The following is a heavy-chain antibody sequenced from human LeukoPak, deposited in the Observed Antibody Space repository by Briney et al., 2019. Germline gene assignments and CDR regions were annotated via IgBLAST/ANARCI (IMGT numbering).Heavy chain of an antibody. CDR3: ARARGDYYFDY. V-gene: IGHV3-7*04. CDR1: GFIFSSYW. D-gene: IGHD4-17*01. Sequence: GGSLRLSCAASGFIFSSYWMSWVRQAPGKGLEWVANIKQGGSEKYYVDSVKGRFTISRDNAKNSLYLQTNSLRVEDTAVYYCARARGDYYFDYWGQGTLVTVSS. CDR2: IKQGGSEK. J-gene: IGHJ4*02.